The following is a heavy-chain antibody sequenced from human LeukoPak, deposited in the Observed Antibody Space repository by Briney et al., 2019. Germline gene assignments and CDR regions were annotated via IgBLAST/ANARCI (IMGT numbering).Heavy chain of an antibody. Sequence: ASVKVSCKASGYTFTDYYMHWVRQAPGQGFEWMGWINPNDGDTNYAQKFQGRVTMTRDTSISTAHMEVSWLRSDDTAVYYCARANFLYCSSSTCLFDYWGRGTLVTVSS. V-gene: IGHV1-2*02. D-gene: IGHD2-2*01. CDR1: GYTFTDYY. J-gene: IGHJ4*02. CDR2: INPNDGDT. CDR3: ARANFLYCSSSTCLFDY.